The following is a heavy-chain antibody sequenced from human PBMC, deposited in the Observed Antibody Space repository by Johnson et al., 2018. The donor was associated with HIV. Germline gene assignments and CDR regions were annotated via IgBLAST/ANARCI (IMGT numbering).Heavy chain of an antibody. J-gene: IGHJ3*02. Sequence: QVQLVESGGGVVQPGTSLRLSCAASGFTFRNYAMHWVRQAPCKGLEWVAVISYDGSNKYYADSVKGRFTISRDNSKNTLSLQMNSPRVDDTAIYYCARVRAGRENAFDIWGQGTIVTVSS. CDR1: GFTFRNYA. D-gene: IGHD1-26*01. CDR3: ARVRAGRENAFDI. CDR2: ISYDGSNK. V-gene: IGHV3-30*04.